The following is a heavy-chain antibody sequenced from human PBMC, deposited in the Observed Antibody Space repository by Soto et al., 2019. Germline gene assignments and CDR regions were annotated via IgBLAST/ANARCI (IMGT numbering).Heavy chain of an antibody. CDR3: ATDKNYDFWSGPPA. V-gene: IGHV3-23*01. Sequence: PGGSLRLSCAASGFTFSNYAMSWVRQAPGKGLEWVSAISGSGGSTYYADSVKGRFTISRDSSKNTLYLQMSSLRAEDTAVYFCATDKNYDFWSGPPAGGQGTLGT. CDR1: GFTFSNYA. D-gene: IGHD3-3*01. J-gene: IGHJ4*02. CDR2: ISGSGGST.